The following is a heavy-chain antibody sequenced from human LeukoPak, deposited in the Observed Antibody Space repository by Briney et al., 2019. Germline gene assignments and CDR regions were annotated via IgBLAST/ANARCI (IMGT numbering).Heavy chain of an antibody. CDR3: AKDKAQAYYASGSLAL. CDR1: GFTLRSYV. CDR2: ISGSGDST. J-gene: IGHJ4*02. D-gene: IGHD3-10*01. V-gene: IGHV3-23*01. Sequence: GGSLRLSCVASGFTLRSYVMNWVRQTPGKGLEWVSSISGSGDSTFYADSVKGRFSISRDNAKGSLYLQMNNLRTEDTALYYCAKDKAQAYYASGSLALWGQGTLVTVSS.